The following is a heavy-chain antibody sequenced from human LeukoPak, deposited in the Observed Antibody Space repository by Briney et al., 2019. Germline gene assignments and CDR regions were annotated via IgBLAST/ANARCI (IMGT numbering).Heavy chain of an antibody. CDR1: NGSISSYY. Sequence: SVTLSLTCTVSNGSISSYYWSWIRQPAGKGLEWIGRIYTSGNTNYNPSLKSRVTMSVDTSKNQLSLKLSSVTAADTAMYYCAREGTTVVTRALDYWGQGTLVTVSS. CDR3: AREGTTVVTRALDY. CDR2: IYTSGNT. V-gene: IGHV4-4*07. D-gene: IGHD2-21*02. J-gene: IGHJ4*02.